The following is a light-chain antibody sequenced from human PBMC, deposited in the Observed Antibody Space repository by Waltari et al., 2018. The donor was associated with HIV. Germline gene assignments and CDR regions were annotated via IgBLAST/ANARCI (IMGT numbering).Light chain of an antibody. J-gene: IGLJ3*02. CDR2: SDN. CDR3: AAWDDSLNGPL. V-gene: IGLV1-44*01. CDR1: SSNIGSNA. Sequence: QSVLTQPPSASGTPGQRVTISCSGSSSNIGSNAVHWYQQLPGAAPKRLFYSDNQRPSWFPDRFSGSRSGTSASLAISGLQSGDEADYYCAAWDDSLNGPLFGGGTKLTVL.